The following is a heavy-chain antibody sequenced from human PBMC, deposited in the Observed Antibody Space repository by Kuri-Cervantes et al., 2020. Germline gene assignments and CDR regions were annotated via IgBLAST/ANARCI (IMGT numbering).Heavy chain of an antibody. D-gene: IGHD2/OR15-2a*01. CDR2: IYWDDDK. CDR1: GFSLSTSGVG. V-gene: IGHV2-5*02. J-gene: IGHJ4*02. CDR3: ARQIVGRSIDY. Sequence: SGPTLVKPTQTLTLTCTFSGFSLSTSGVGVGWIRQPPGKALEWLALIYWDDDKRYSPSLKSRLTITKGTSKNQVVLTMTNMDPVDTATYYCARQIVGRSIDYWGQGTLVTVSS.